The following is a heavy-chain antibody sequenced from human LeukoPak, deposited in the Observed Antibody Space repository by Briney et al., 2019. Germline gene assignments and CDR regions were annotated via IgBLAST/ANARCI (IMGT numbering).Heavy chain of an antibody. CDR2: IYYSGTT. CDR1: GGSISSGDYY. CDR3: ARGPGYCGGGTCYLQFDY. Sequence: SETLSLTCTVSGGSISSGDYYWSWIRQPPGKGLEWIGYIYYSGTTYNNPSLKSRVTISVDTSNNQFSLKLNSVTAADTSVDDCARGPGYCGGGTCYLQFDYRGQGNLVTVSS. J-gene: IGHJ4*02. D-gene: IGHD2-15*01. V-gene: IGHV4-30-4*01.